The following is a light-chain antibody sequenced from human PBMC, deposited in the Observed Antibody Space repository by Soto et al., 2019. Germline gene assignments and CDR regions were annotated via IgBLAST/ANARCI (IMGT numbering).Light chain of an antibody. CDR1: SSDVGGYNY. J-gene: IGLJ1*01. CDR3: SSYTSSSTLV. Sequence: QSVLTQPASVSGSPGQSITIYCTGTSSDVGGYNYVSWYQQHPGKAPKLMIYEVSNRPSGVSNRFSGSKSGNTASLTISGLQAEDEADYYCSSYTSSSTLVFGNGTKLTVL. CDR2: EVS. V-gene: IGLV2-14*01.